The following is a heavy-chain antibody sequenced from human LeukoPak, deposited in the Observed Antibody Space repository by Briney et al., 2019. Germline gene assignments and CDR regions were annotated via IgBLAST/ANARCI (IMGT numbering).Heavy chain of an antibody. V-gene: IGHV3-23*01. Sequence: GGSLRLSCAASAFTFSSYAMSWVRQAPGKGLEWVSAISGSGGNTYYADSVKGRFTISRDNSKNTLHLQMNSLRAEDTAVYYCAKGTQQWLVRVYYGMDVWGQGTTVTVSS. CDR2: ISGSGGNT. CDR3: AKGTQQWLVRVYYGMDV. CDR1: AFTFSSYA. D-gene: IGHD6-19*01. J-gene: IGHJ6*02.